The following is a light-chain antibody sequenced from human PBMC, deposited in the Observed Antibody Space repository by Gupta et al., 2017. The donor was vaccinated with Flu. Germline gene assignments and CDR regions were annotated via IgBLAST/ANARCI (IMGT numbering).Light chain of an antibody. J-gene: IGLJ1*01. CDR1: SSHIGNYNY. CDR2: DVS. Sequence: QSALTQPASVSGSPGQSSTISCTGTSSHIGNYNYVSWYQPTPGKAPKLMIYDVSDRPSGVADRFSGSKSGNTASLAISGLQAEDEADYYCSSYTAINTLVFGTGTKFTVL. V-gene: IGLV2-14*01. CDR3: SSYTAINTLV.